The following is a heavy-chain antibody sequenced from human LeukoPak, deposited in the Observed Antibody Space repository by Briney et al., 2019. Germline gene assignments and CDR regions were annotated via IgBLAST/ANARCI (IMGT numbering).Heavy chain of an antibody. Sequence: GVSLKSSCKGSGYGFISYWIDWVRQVPGKGLEWMGIIYPGDSDTRYSPSFQGQVTISADKSISTAYLQWSSLKASDTAMYYCARHYYDSSGYYTTYAFDIWGQGAMVTVSS. D-gene: IGHD3-22*01. CDR3: ARHYYDSSGYYTTYAFDI. V-gene: IGHV5-51*01. CDR2: IYPGDSDT. CDR1: GYGFISYW. J-gene: IGHJ3*02.